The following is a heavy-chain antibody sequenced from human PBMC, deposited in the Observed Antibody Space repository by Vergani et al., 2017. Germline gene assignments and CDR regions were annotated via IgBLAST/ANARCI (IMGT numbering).Heavy chain of an antibody. Sequence: QVQLQESGPGLVKPSQTLSLTCTVSGGSISSYYWSWIRQPPGKGLEWIGYIYYSGSTNYNPSLKSRVTISVDTSKNQFSLKLSSVTAADTAVYYCASGFGDFWSGYSPPYYDGMDVWGQGTTVTVSS. CDR3: ASGFGDFWSGYSPPYYDGMDV. J-gene: IGHJ6*02. V-gene: IGHV4-59*01. D-gene: IGHD3-3*01. CDR1: GGSISSYY. CDR2: IYYSGST.